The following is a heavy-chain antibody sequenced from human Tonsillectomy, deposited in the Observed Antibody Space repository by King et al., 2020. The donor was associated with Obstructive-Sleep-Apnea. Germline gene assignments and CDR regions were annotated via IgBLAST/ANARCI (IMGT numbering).Heavy chain of an antibody. V-gene: IGHV4-59*01. D-gene: IGHD1-1*01. J-gene: IGHJ3*02. CDR2: IYYSGST. CDR3: ARAPDRYNWNDGAFDI. CDR1: GGSISSYY. Sequence: QLQESGPGLVKPSETLSLTCTVSGGSISSYYWSWIRQPPGKGLEWIGYIYYSGSTNYNPSLKSRVTISVDTSKNQFSLKLSSVTAADTAVYYCARAPDRYNWNDGAFDIWGQGTMVTVSS.